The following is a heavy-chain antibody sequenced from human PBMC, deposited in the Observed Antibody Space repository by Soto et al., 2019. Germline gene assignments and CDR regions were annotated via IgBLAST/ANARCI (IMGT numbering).Heavy chain of an antibody. J-gene: IGHJ5*02. V-gene: IGHV2-26*01. CDR3: ARIPDILTGQGPFDP. Sequence: QVTLKESGPVLVKPTETLTLTCTVSGFSLSNARMGVSWIRQPPGKALEWLAHIFSNDEKSYSTSLKSRLTIPKDTSKSQVVLTMTNMDPVDTATYDCARIPDILTGQGPFDPWGQGTLVTVSS. CDR1: GFSLSNARMG. CDR2: IFSNDEK. D-gene: IGHD3-9*01.